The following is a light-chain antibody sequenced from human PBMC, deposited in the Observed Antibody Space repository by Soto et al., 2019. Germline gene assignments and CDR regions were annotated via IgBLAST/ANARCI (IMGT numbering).Light chain of an antibody. V-gene: IGKV3-20*01. CDR1: QSVSSSY. CDR2: GAS. J-gene: IGKJ2*01. Sequence: EIVLTQSPGTLSLSPGERATLSCRASQSVSSSYLAWYQQKPGQAPRLLIYGASSRATGIPDRYSGSGSETDFTLTISRLEPEDFAVYYCQQYCSSPSTLAQGAKLELK. CDR3: QQYCSSPST.